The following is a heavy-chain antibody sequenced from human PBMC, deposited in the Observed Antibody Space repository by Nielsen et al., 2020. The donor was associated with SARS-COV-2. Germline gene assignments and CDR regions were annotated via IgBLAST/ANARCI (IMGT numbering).Heavy chain of an antibody. V-gene: IGHV3-21*01. CDR1: GFTFSSYS. CDR2: ISSSSSYI. D-gene: IGHD6-13*01. CDR3: ARDGGSSWYGGWFDP. J-gene: IGHJ5*02. Sequence: GESLTISCAASGFTFSSYSMNWVRQAPGKGLERVSSISSSSSYIYYADSVKGRFTISRDNAKNSLYLQMNSLRAEDTAVYYCARDGGSSWYGGWFDPWGQGTLVTVSS.